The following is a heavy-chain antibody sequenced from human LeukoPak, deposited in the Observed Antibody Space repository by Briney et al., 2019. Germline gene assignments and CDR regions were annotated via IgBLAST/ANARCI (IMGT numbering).Heavy chain of an antibody. Sequence: SETLSLTCAVYGGSFSGYYWSWIRQIPGKGLEWIGEINHSGSTYYNPSLKSRVSLSVDTSKNQFSLKLSSVTAADTAVFYCARGGSTWYRSSYYYGVDVWGQGTTVTVSS. J-gene: IGHJ6*02. CDR2: INHSGST. D-gene: IGHD6-13*01. CDR1: GGSFSGYY. CDR3: ARGGSTWYRSSYYYGVDV. V-gene: IGHV4-34*01.